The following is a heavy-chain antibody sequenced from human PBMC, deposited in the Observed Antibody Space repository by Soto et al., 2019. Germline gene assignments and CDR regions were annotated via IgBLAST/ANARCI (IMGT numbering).Heavy chain of an antibody. CDR2: IGTSASGSRT. CDR1: GFTISSQA. Sequence: EVQLLESGGGLVQPGGSLRLSCVGSGFTISSQAMSWVRQAPGMGLEWVSAIGTSASGSRTYYADSVRGRFTVSRDNSKNTLYLQMNSLGGEDTAIYYCAKDPAGTGDSGDHWGQGTLVTVSS. V-gene: IGHV3-23*01. J-gene: IGHJ4*02. D-gene: IGHD2-15*01. CDR3: AKDPAGTGDSGDH.